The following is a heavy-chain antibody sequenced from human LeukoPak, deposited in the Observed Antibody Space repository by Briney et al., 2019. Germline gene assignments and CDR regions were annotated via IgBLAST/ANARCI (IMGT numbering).Heavy chain of an antibody. CDR3: ARAGYREYFDY. D-gene: IGHD1-1*01. J-gene: IGHJ4*02. Sequence: SETLSLTCAVSGGSISSSNWWSWVRQPPGKGLEWIGEIYHSGGTNYNPSLKSRVTISVDKSNNQFSLKLSSVTAADTAVYYCARAGYREYFDYWGQGTLVTVSS. CDR2: IYHSGGT. CDR1: GGSISSSNW. V-gene: IGHV4-4*02.